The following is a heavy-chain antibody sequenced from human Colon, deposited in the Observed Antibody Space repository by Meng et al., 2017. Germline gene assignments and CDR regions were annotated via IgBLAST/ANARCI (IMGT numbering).Heavy chain of an antibody. V-gene: IGHV3-30*04. CDR3: ARGGVVAAISHHFDY. Sequence: GESLKISCSASAFTFSSYAIHWVRQAPGKGLEWVAVISYDGTNKYYADSVKGRFTISRDNSKNTLYLQMNSLRVDDTAVYYCARGGVVAAISHHFDYWGQGTLVTVSS. CDR1: AFTFSSYA. D-gene: IGHD2-15*01. CDR2: ISYDGTNK. J-gene: IGHJ4*02.